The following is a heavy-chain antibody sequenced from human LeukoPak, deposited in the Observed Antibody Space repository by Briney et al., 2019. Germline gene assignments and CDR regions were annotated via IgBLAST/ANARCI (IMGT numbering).Heavy chain of an antibody. CDR2: ISGSGETI. D-gene: IGHD2-8*01. CDR1: GFTFSSSA. J-gene: IGHJ4*02. CDR3: AKVVVSGNGDYFDF. V-gene: IGHV3-23*01. Sequence: PGGSLRLSCAASGFTFSSSAMAWVRLAPGKGLEWVSSISGSGETIHYADSVKGRFPISRDNSKSTPSLQMNSLRAEDTAIYYCAKVVVSGNGDYFDFWGQGTLVTVAS.